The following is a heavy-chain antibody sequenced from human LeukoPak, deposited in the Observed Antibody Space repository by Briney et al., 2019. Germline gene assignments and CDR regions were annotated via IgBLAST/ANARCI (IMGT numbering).Heavy chain of an antibody. Sequence: NPSETLSLTCTVSGGSISSSSYYWGWIRQPPGKGLEWIGSIYYSGSTYYNPSLKSRVTISVDTSKNQFSLKLSSVTAADTAVYYCARDWALMVRGIDYWGQGTLVTVSS. V-gene: IGHV4-39*07. CDR2: IYYSGST. D-gene: IGHD3-10*01. CDR1: GGSISSSSYY. J-gene: IGHJ4*02. CDR3: ARDWALMVRGIDY.